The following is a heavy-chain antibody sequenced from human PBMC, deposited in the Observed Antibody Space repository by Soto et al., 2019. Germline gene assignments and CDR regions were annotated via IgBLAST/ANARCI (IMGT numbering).Heavy chain of an antibody. V-gene: IGHV4-4*02. CDR2: IYNTGST. Sequence: SETLSLTCAVYGGSISTSNWWSWVRQLPGKGLESIGHIYNTGSTYYNPSLKSRLTISLDTSKNQFSLKLNSVTAADTAVYYCARDAGGGTGSYYRYFDYWGQGILVTVSS. CDR1: GGSISTSNW. CDR3: ARDAGGGTGSYYRYFDY. J-gene: IGHJ4*02. D-gene: IGHD3-10*01.